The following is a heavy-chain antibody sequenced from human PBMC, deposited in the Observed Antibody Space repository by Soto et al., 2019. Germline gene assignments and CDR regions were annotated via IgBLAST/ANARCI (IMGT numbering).Heavy chain of an antibody. CDR1: GFTFSSYG. J-gene: IGHJ4*02. Sequence: QVQLVESGGGVVQPGRSLRLSCAASGFTFSSYGRHWVRQAPGKGLEWVAVIWYDGSNKYYADSVKGRFTISRDNSKNTLYLQMNSLRAEDTAVYYCARDHDYGSGYYFDYWGQGTLVTVSS. V-gene: IGHV3-33*01. D-gene: IGHD3-10*01. CDR3: ARDHDYGSGYYFDY. CDR2: IWYDGSNK.